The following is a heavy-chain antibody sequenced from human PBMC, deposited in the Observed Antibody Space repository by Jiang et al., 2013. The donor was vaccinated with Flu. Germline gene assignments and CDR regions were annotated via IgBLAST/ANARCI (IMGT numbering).Heavy chain of an antibody. V-gene: IGHV4-61*02. Sequence: GSGLVKPSQTLSLTCTVSGGSISSGSYYWSWIRQPAGKGLEWIGRIYTSGSTNYNPSLKSRVTISVDTSKNQFSLKLSSVTAADTAVYYCARGAAAAAASFDYWGQGTLVTVSS. CDR2: IYTSGST. CDR1: GGSISSGSYY. D-gene: IGHD6-13*01. J-gene: IGHJ4*02. CDR3: ARGAAAAAASFDY.